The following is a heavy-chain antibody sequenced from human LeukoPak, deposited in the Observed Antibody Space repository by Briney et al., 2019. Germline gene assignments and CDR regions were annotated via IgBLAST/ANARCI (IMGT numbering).Heavy chain of an antibody. CDR2: INHSGST. D-gene: IGHD5-12*01. Sequence: PSETLSLTCAVYGGSFSGYYWRWISQPPGKGLEWIGEINHSGSTNYNPSLRSRVTISVDTSKNQFSLKLSSVTAADTAVYYCASRDYRRTLDYWGQGTLVTVSS. CDR3: ASRDYRRTLDY. V-gene: IGHV4-34*01. J-gene: IGHJ4*02. CDR1: GGSFSGYY.